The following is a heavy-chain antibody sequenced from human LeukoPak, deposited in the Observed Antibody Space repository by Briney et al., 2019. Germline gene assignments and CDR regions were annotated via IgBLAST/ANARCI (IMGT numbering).Heavy chain of an antibody. CDR3: ARGLCGGDCYSD. CDR1: GLTVNSKY. D-gene: IGHD2-21*02. CDR2: ISSTSSYI. J-gene: IGHJ4*02. Sequence: GGSLRLSCAASGLTVNSKYMNWVRQAPGKGLEWVSAISSTSSYIYYADSVKGRFTISRDNAKNSLYLQMSSLRAEDTAAYYCARGLCGGDCYSDWGQGTLVTVSS. V-gene: IGHV3-21*01.